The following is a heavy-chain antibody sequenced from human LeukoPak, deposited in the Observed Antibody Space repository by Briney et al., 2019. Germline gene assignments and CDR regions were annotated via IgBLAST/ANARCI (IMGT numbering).Heavy chain of an antibody. CDR3: ARGLDLIWFGEWDYYFDY. J-gene: IGHJ4*02. Sequence: PGGSLRLSCAASGFTFSSYSMNWVRQAPGKGLEWVSSISSSSSYIYYADSVKGRFTISRGNAKNSLYLQMNSLRAEDTAVYYCARGLDLIWFGEWDYYFDYWGQGTLVTVSS. V-gene: IGHV3-21*01. D-gene: IGHD3-10*01. CDR1: GFTFSSYS. CDR2: ISSSSSYI.